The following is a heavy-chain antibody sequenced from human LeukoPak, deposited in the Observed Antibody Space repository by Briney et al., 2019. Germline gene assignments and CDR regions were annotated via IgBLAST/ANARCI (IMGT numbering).Heavy chain of an antibody. CDR1: GFTFSSYA. CDR3: AKDLDEYSSSTYDY. CDR2: ISGSGGST. V-gene: IGHV3-23*01. D-gene: IGHD6-6*01. J-gene: IGHJ4*02. Sequence: GGSLRLSCAASGFTFSSYAMSWVRQAPGKGLEWDSAISGSGGSTYYADSVKGRFTISRDNSKNTLYLQMNSLRAEDTAVYYCAKDLDEYSSSTYDYWGQGTLVTVSS.